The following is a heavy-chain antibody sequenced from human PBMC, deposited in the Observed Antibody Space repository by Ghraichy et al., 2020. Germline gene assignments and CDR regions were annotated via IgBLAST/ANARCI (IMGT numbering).Heavy chain of an antibody. CDR1: GGSISSSSYY. CDR2: IYYSGST. Sequence: ESLNISCTVSGGSISSSSYYWGWIRQPPGKGLEWIGSIYYSGSTYYNPSLKSRVTISVDTSKNQFSLKLSSVTAADTAVYYCARPGKAGPDAFDIWGQGTMVTVSS. V-gene: IGHV4-39*01. CDR3: ARPGKAGPDAFDI. J-gene: IGHJ3*02.